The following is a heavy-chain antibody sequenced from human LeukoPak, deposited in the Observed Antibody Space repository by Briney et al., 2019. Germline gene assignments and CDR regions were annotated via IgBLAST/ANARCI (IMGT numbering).Heavy chain of an antibody. CDR1: GFTFSSYE. V-gene: IGHV3-48*03. Sequence: PGRSLRLSCAASGFTFSSYEMNWVRQAPGKGLEWVSYIGISGSTKYYADSVKGRFTISRDNAKNSLYLQMNSLTAEDTAIYYCAREMGGYPCDYWGQGTLVTVSS. CDR2: IGISGSTK. CDR3: AREMGGYPCDY. D-gene: IGHD5-12*01. J-gene: IGHJ4*02.